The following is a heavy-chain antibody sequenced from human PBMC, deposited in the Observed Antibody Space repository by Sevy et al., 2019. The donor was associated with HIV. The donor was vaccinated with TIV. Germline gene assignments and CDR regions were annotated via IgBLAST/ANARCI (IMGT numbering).Heavy chain of an antibody. D-gene: IGHD2-15*01. CDR3: ARDRGGFCSGDSCRAFDY. CDR1: GDFINGYY. CDR2: IYSSGST. J-gene: IGHJ4*02. Sequence: SETLSLTCTVSGDFINGYYGSWIRQPPGKGLEWIGYIYSSGSTNYKPSLKSRVSMSVDVSKNQFSLRLSSVTAADTAVYYCARDRGGFCSGDSCRAFDYWGQGTLVTVSS. V-gene: IGHV4-59*01.